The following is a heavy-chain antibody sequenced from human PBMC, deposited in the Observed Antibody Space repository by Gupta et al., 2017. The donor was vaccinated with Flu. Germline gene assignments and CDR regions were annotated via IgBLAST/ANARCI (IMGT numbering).Heavy chain of an antibody. CDR3: AILKRITIFDY. J-gene: IGHJ4*02. CDR2: ISGSGGST. CDR1: GFTCSSYA. Sequence: EVQLLESGGGLVQPGGSLRLSCAASGFTCSSYAMSWVRQAPGKGLEWVSAISGSGGSTYHADSVKGRFTISRDNSKNTLYLQMNSLRAEDTAVYYCAILKRITIFDYWGQGTLVTVSS. D-gene: IGHD3-9*01. V-gene: IGHV3-23*01.